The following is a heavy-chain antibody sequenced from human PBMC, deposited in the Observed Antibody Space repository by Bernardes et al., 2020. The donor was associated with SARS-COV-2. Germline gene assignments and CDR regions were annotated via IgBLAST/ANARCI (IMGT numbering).Heavy chain of an antibody. CDR1: GFTFRKNA. CDR2: LSAIGGSP. Sequence: WGSLRLSCVASGFTFRKNAMTWVRQAPGTGLEWVSALSAIGGSPYYAESVKGRFTISRDNSRNTLYLEMNSLRAEDTALDYCSKNANDSSSTKEGWAQGTTVTVS. CDR3: SKNANDSSSTKEG. D-gene: IGHD6-6*01. J-gene: IGHJ6*02. V-gene: IGHV3-23*01.